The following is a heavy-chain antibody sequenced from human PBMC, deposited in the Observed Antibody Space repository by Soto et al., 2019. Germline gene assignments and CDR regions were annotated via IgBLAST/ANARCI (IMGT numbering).Heavy chain of an antibody. Sequence: SETLSLTCTVSGGSISSSSYYWGWIRQPPGKGLEWIGSIYYSGSTYYNPSLKSRVTISVDTSKNQFSLKLSSVTAADTAVYYCARQVYCDSSGYYPGAFDIWGQGTMVTVSS. CDR2: IYYSGST. CDR1: GGSISSSSYY. D-gene: IGHD3-22*01. CDR3: ARQVYCDSSGYYPGAFDI. V-gene: IGHV4-39*01. J-gene: IGHJ3*02.